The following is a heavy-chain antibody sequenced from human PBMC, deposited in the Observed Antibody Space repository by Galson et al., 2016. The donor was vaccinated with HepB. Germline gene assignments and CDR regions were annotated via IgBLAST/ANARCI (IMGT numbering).Heavy chain of an antibody. J-gene: IGHJ4*02. D-gene: IGHD5-24*01. CDR2: ITHDGSHR. CDR3: VRERTDGRSRWRFES. V-gene: IGHV3-30*04. CDR1: GFIFRSHS. Sequence: SLRLSCAASGFIFRSHSMHWVRQAPGKGLEWVADITHDGSHRKYADSAKGRFTISRDNTKNTLYLQMNSLRPEDTAVYYCVRERTDGRSRWRFESWGQGTLVTVSS.